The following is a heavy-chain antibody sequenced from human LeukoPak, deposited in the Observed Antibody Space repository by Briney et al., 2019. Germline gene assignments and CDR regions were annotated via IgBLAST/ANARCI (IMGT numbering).Heavy chain of an antibody. CDR3: ARNREYSSSPAGYWFDP. Sequence: GESLKISGKGSGYSFTSYWIGWVRQMPGKGLEWMGIIYPGDSDTRYSPSFQGQVTISADKSISTAYLQWSSLKASDTAMYYCARNREYSSSPAGYWFDPWGQGTLVTVSS. J-gene: IGHJ5*02. V-gene: IGHV5-51*01. CDR1: GYSFTSYW. CDR2: IYPGDSDT. D-gene: IGHD6-6*01.